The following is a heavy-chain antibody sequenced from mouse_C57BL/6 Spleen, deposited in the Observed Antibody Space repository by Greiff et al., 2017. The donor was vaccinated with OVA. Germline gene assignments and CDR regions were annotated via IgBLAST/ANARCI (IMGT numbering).Heavy chain of an antibody. J-gene: IGHJ4*01. V-gene: IGHV7-3*01. CDR2: IRNKANGYTT. Sequence: EVKVVESGGGLVQPGGSLSLSCAASGFTFTDYYMSWVRQPPGKALEWLGFIRNKANGYTTEYSASVKGRFTISRDNSQSILYLQMNALRAEDSATYYCARSLNGNYGAMDYWGQGTSVTVSS. CDR1: GFTFTDYY. D-gene: IGHD2-1*01. CDR3: ARSLNGNYGAMDY.